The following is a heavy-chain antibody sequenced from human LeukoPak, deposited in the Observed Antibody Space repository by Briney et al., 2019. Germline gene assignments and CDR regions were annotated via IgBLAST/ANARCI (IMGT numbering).Heavy chain of an antibody. CDR3: ARSSRLGLAHDAFDI. CDR2: IIPIFGTA. CDR1: GGTFSSYA. J-gene: IGHJ3*02. Sequence: SVKVSCKASGGTFSSYAISWVRQAPGQGLEWMGGIIPIFGTANYAQKFQGRVTITTDESTSTAYMELRSLRSDDTAVYYCARSSRLGLAHDAFDIWGQGTMVTVSS. V-gene: IGHV1-69*05. D-gene: IGHD2-15*01.